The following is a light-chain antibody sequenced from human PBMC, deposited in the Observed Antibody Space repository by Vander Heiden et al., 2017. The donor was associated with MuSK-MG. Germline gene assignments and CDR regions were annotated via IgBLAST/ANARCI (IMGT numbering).Light chain of an antibody. V-gene: IGKV1-39*01. CDR2: AAS. J-gene: IGKJ1*01. Sequence: DIQMTQSPSSLSASVGDRVTITCRASQGISSYLNWYQQKLGKAPKLLIHAASTVRSGVPSRFSGSGSGTDFTLSISRLQPEDFATYYCQQSYSAPPWTFGQGTKVEIK. CDR3: QQSYSAPPWT. CDR1: QGISSY.